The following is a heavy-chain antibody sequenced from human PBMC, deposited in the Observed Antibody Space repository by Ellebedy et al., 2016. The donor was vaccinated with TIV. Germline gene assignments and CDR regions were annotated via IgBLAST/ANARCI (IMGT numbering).Heavy chain of an antibody. J-gene: IGHJ5*02. V-gene: IGHV1-8*01. CDR1: GYTFTDYD. Sequence: AASVKVSCKASGYTFTDYDINWVRQATGQGLEYLGWMKPGSGNTGYAQKFEGRVTMTRNTPTSTAYMELSSLRSDDTAVYYCVVGLFHPWGQGTLVSVSS. CDR3: VVGLFHP. CDR2: MKPGSGNT. D-gene: IGHD3/OR15-3a*01.